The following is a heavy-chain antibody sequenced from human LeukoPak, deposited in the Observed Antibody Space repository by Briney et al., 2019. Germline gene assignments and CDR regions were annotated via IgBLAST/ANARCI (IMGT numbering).Heavy chain of an antibody. CDR3: AKGRSSGTPYYFDY. D-gene: IGHD3-22*01. V-gene: IGHV3-30*04. CDR2: ISYDGSNK. J-gene: IGHJ4*02. CDR1: GFTFSSYA. Sequence: HPGGSLRLSCAASGFTFSSYAMHWVRQAPGKGLEWVAVISYDGSNKYYADSVKGRFTISRDNSKNTLYLQMNSLRAEDTAVYYCAKGRSSGTPYYFDYWGQGTLVTVSS.